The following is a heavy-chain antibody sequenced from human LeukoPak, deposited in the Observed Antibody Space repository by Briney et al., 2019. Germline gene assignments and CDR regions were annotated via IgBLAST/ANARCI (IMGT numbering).Heavy chain of an antibody. CDR2: ISAYDGDT. V-gene: IGHV1-18*01. CDR1: GYTFNSYG. Sequence: ASVKVSCKASGYTFNSYGFSWVRQAPGQGLEWMGWISAYDGDTNYAQKLQGRVTMTTDTSTSTAYMELRSLRSDDTAVYYCARDRAAAANWFDPWGQGTLVTVSS. D-gene: IGHD6-13*01. J-gene: IGHJ5*02. CDR3: ARDRAAAANWFDP.